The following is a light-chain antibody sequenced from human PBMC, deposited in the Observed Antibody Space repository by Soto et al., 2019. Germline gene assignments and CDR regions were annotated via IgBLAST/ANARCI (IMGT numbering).Light chain of an antibody. J-gene: IGLJ2*01. V-gene: IGLV2-18*02. Sequence: QSALTQPPSVSGSPGQSVTISCTGTSSDDDYYKRVSWYQQPPGTAPRLMIYDVSNRPSGVPDRFSGSKSCNTASLTISGLQAEDEADYYCASDTSSRTLIFGGGTKLTVL. CDR3: ASDTSSRTLI. CDR2: DVS. CDR1: SSDDDYYKR.